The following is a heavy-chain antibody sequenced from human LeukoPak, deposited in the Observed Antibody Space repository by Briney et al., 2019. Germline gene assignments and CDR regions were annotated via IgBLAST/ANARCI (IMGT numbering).Heavy chain of an antibody. J-gene: IGHJ4*02. CDR1: GFTFSGYA. Sequence: GGSLRLSCVASGFTFSGYAMSWVRQAPGKGLQWVTGITGNGESTYYIDSVKGRFTISRDNSKNTLYVQMNNLRAEDTALYYCAKRDHYDNSGYASIFDQWGQETLGTVSS. CDR3: AKRDHYDNSGYASIFDQ. V-gene: IGHV3-23*01. D-gene: IGHD3-22*01. CDR2: ITGNGEST.